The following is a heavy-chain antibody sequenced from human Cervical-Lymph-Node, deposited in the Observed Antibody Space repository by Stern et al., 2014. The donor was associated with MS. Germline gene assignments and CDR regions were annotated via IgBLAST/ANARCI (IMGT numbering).Heavy chain of an antibody. CDR3: ARGSSGYYYGY. CDR1: GGSISSYY. CDR2: IYYSGST. Sequence: QVQLQESGPGLVKPSETLSLTCTVSGGSISSYYWSWIRQPPGKGLEWIGYIYYSGSTNYNPSLKSRVTISVDTSKNQFSLKLSSVTAADTAVYYCARGSSGYYYGYWGQGTLVTVSS. J-gene: IGHJ4*02. D-gene: IGHD3-22*01. V-gene: IGHV4-59*01.